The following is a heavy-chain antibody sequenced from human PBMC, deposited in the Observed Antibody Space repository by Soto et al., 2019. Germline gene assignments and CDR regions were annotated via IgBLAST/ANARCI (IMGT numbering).Heavy chain of an antibody. Sequence: GASVKVSCKASGGTFSSYAISWVRQAPGQGLEWMGGIIPTFGTANYAQKFQGRVTITADESTSTAYMELSSLRSEDTAVYYCARAACTNGVCYHFDYWGQGTLVTVSS. CDR3: ARAACTNGVCYHFDY. CDR2: IIPTFGTA. D-gene: IGHD2-8*01. J-gene: IGHJ4*02. CDR1: GGTFSSYA. V-gene: IGHV1-69*13.